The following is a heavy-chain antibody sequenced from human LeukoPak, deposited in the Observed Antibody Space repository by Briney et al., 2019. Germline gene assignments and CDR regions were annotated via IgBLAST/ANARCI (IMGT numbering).Heavy chain of an antibody. J-gene: IGHJ6*02. V-gene: IGHV4-59*08. Sequence: PSETLSLTCTVSGGSISSYYWSWIRQPPGKGLEWIGYIYYSGSTNYNPSLKSRVTISVDTSKNQFSLKLSSVTAADTAVYYCARRVSPGSGSYYKNYYYYYGMDVWGQGTTVTVSS. CDR1: GGSISSYY. CDR2: IYYSGST. D-gene: IGHD3-10*01. CDR3: ARRVSPGSGSYYKNYYYYYGMDV.